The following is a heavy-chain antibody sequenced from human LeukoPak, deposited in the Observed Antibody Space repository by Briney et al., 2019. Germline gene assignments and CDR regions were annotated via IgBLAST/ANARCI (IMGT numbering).Heavy chain of an antibody. D-gene: IGHD6-6*01. Sequence: GASVKVSCKASGYTFTSYYMHWVRQAPGQGLEWMGSMDPRGGSTTYAQKFQGRVTMTRDTSTSTVYMELSSLRSDDTAVYYCVPCGAGDSSFGMDVWGQGTTVTVSS. V-gene: IGHV1-46*01. J-gene: IGHJ6*02. CDR3: VPCGAGDSSFGMDV. CDR2: MDPRGGST. CDR1: GYTFTSYY.